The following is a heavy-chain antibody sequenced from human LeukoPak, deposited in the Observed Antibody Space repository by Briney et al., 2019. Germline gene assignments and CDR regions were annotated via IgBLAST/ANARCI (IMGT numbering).Heavy chain of an antibody. Sequence: SQTLSLTCTVSGGSISSGGSYWSWIRQHPGKGLEWIGYIYYSGSTYYNPSLKSRVTISVDTSKNRFSLKLSSVTAADTAVYYCARDSYSSGYPDYWGQGTLVTVSS. J-gene: IGHJ4*02. CDR3: ARDSYSSGYPDY. CDR2: IYYSGST. V-gene: IGHV4-31*03. CDR1: GGSISSGGSY. D-gene: IGHD3-22*01.